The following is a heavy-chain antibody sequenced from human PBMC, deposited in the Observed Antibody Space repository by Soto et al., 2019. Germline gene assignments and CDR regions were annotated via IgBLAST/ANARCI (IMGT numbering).Heavy chain of an antibody. CDR2: ISGSGGST. Sequence: GGSLRLSCAASGFTFSSYAMSWVRQAPGKGLEWVSAISGSGGSTYYADSVKGRFTISRDNSKNTLYLQMNSLRAEDTAVYYCAKVISLGYCSSTSCLKPSGYYYMDVWGKGTTVTVSS. CDR3: AKVISLGYCSSTSCLKPSGYYYMDV. J-gene: IGHJ6*03. CDR1: GFTFSSYA. V-gene: IGHV3-23*01. D-gene: IGHD2-2*01.